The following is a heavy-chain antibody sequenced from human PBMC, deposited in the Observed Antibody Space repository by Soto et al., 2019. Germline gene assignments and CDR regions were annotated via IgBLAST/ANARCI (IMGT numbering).Heavy chain of an antibody. J-gene: IGHJ6*02. CDR3: ARGRAEYQLLSYYYYGMVV. V-gene: IGHV1-8*01. CDR2: MNPNSGNT. D-gene: IGHD2-2*01. Sequence: ASVKVSCKASGYTFTSYDISWVRQATGQGLEWMGWMNPNSGNTGYAQKFQGRVTMTRNTSISTAYMELSSLRSEDTAVYYCARGRAEYQLLSYYYYGMVVWGQGTTVTVSS. CDR1: GYTFTSYD.